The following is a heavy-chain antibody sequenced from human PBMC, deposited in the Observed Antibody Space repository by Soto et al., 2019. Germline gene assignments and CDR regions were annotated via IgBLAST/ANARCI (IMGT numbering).Heavy chain of an antibody. CDR1: GYTFTSYG. CDR2: ISAYNGNT. J-gene: IGHJ5*02. Sequence: ASVKVSCKASGYTFTSYGISWVRQAPGQGLEWMGWISAYNGNTNYAQKLQGRVTMTTGTSTSTAYMELRSLRSDDTAVYYCARDLRVYSSSSWENWFDPWGQGTLVTVSS. D-gene: IGHD6-6*01. V-gene: IGHV1-18*04. CDR3: ARDLRVYSSSSWENWFDP.